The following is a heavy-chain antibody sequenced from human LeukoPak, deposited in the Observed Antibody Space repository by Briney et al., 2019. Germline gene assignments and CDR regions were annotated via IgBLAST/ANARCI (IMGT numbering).Heavy chain of an antibody. CDR2: IRYDGSRT. V-gene: IGHV3-30*02. Sequence: GGSLRLSCAASGFIFKNFGMYWVRQAPDKGLEWVAFIRYDGSRTYYTDSVKGRSTISRDNSNNTLYLQMNSLRPEDTAVYFCAKDRSWGMNSAEYWGQGTLVTVSS. D-gene: IGHD7-27*01. CDR3: AKDRSWGMNSAEY. CDR1: GFIFKNFG. J-gene: IGHJ4*02.